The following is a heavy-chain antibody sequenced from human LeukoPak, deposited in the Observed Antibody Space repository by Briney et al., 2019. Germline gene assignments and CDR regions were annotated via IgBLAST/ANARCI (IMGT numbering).Heavy chain of an antibody. CDR1: GFTFDDYA. CDR2: ISWNSGSI. CDR3: AKSGCSSTSCYLNY. J-gene: IGHJ4*02. Sequence: GRSLRLSCAASGFTFDDYAMHWVRRAPGKSLEWVSGISWNSGSIGYADSVKGRFTISRDNAKNSLYLQMDSLRPEDMALYYCAKSGCSSTSCYLNYWGQGILVTVSS. V-gene: IGHV3-9*03. D-gene: IGHD2-2*01.